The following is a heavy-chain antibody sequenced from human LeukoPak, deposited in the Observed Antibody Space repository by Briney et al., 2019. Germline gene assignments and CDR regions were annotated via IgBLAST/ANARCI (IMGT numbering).Heavy chain of an antibody. CDR3: ARDLLEWYFDY. J-gene: IGHJ4*02. CDR1: GLTVSSTY. Sequence: GGSLRLSCAASGLTVSSTYMSWVRQTPGKGLEWVSVIYSGGSTYYADSVKGRFTISRDNSKNTLYLQMSSLRAEDTAVYYCARDLLEWYFDYWGQGTLVTVSS. D-gene: IGHD3-3*01. CDR2: IYSGGST. V-gene: IGHV3-66*01.